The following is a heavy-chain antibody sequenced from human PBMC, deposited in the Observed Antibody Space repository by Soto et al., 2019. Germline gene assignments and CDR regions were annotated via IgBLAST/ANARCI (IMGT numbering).Heavy chain of an antibody. CDR1: GFTFSSYG. CDR2: ISYDGTNE. J-gene: IGHJ4*02. D-gene: IGHD1-1*01. V-gene: IGHV3-30*18. Sequence: GGSLRLSCAASGFTFSSYGMHWVRQAPGKGLEWVAVISYDGTNEKYADSVKGRFTISRDNSKSTLYLQMNSLRGEDTAMYYCAKDGGRTGTTDYWGQGTLVTVSS. CDR3: AKDGGRTGTTDY.